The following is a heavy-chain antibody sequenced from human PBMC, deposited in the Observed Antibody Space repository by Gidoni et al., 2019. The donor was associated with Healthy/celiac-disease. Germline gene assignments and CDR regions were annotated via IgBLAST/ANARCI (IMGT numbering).Heavy chain of an antibody. CDR1: GGSISSSSYY. D-gene: IGHD6-19*01. CDR2: IYYCGGT. Sequence: QLQLQESGPGLVKPSATLSLTCTVSGGSISSSSYYWGWIRQPPGKGLEWIGSIYYCGGTYYNPSLKSRVTISVDTSKNQFSLKLSSVTAADTAVYYCWNSGGGRFDYWGQGTLVTVSS. CDR3: WNSGGGRFDY. J-gene: IGHJ4*02. V-gene: IGHV4-39*01.